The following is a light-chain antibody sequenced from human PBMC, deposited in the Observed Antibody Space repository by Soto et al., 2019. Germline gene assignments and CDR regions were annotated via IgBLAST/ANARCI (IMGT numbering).Light chain of an antibody. J-gene: IGLJ1*01. CDR1: SSDVGGYNY. CDR2: DVS. CDR3: SSYTTSSTRV. V-gene: IGLV2-14*01. Sequence: QSVLTQPASVSGSPGQSITISCTGTSSDVGGYNYVSWYQQHPGKAPKLMIYDVSNWPSGVSYRFSGSKSGNTASLTISGLQAEDEADYYCSSYTTSSTRVFGTGTKLTVL.